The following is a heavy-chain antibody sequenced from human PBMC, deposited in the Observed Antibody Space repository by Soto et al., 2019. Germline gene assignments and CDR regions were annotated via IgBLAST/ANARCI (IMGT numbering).Heavy chain of an antibody. J-gene: IGHJ4*01. V-gene: IGHV3-30*18. CDR2: ISYDGSNK. CDR1: GFTFSSYV. CDR3: AKTDYGGNSGFDY. D-gene: IGHD4-17*01. Sequence: GGSLRLCWAASGFTFSSYVMHLVRQAPGKGLEWVAVISYDGSNKYYAESVNGRFTISRDNSKNTVYLQMNSLRAADTAVYYCAKTDYGGNSGFDYWGHGTLVTVSS.